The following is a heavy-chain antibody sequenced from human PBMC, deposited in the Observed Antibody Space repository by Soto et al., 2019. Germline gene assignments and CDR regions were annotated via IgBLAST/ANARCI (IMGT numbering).Heavy chain of an antibody. Sequence: GGSLRLSCAASGFTFSSYAMHWVRQAPVKVLEWVAVISYDGSNKYYADSVKGRFTISRDNSKNTLYLQMNSLRAEDTAVYYCARDHRGEAAAGTIYYYYYGMDVWGQGTMVTV. CDR3: ARDHRGEAAAGTIYYYYYGMDV. CDR1: GFTFSSYA. CDR2: ISYDGSNK. J-gene: IGHJ6*02. D-gene: IGHD6-13*01. V-gene: IGHV3-30-3*01.